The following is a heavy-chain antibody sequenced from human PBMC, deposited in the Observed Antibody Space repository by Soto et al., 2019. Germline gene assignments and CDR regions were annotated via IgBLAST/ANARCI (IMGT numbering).Heavy chain of an antibody. CDR1: GFIFNAYA. J-gene: IGHJ4*02. D-gene: IGHD4-4*01. CDR2: IGGSGGNT. Sequence: EVQLLESGGGLVQPGGSLRLSCAASGFIFNAYAMTWVREAPGKGLEWVSAIGGSGGNTYYAASVKGRFSISRDNSIDSVDLEMNRLRVDDTAVYFCARVASDYINSADHWGQAILVTVSS. CDR3: ARVASDYINSADH. V-gene: IGHV3-23*01.